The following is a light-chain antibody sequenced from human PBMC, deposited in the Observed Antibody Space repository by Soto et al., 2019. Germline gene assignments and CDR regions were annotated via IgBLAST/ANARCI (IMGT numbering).Light chain of an antibody. CDR3: LQDYNYPRT. J-gene: IGKJ1*01. CDR2: GAS. V-gene: IGKV3D-7*01. Sequence: EIVLTQSPATLSLSPGERATLSCRASQSVSSSFLSWYQQKPGQAPRLLIYGASIRATGIPARFSGSGSGTAFTLTISSLQPEDFATYYCLQDYNYPRTFGQGTKVEIE. CDR1: QSVSSSF.